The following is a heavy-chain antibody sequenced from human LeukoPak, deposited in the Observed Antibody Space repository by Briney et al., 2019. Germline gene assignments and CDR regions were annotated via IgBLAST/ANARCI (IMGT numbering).Heavy chain of an antibody. D-gene: IGHD2-2*01. J-gene: IGHJ6*03. CDR1: GYTFTSYG. Sequence: ASVKVSCKASGYTFTSYGITWVRQAPGQGLEWMGWISAYYGNTNYEQKLQDRVTMTIDTSTNTAYMELRSLTSNDTAVYYCARDTYCSSTSCFPYYMDVWGTGTTVTVSS. CDR2: ISAYYGNT. V-gene: IGHV1-18*01. CDR3: ARDTYCSSTSCFPYYMDV.